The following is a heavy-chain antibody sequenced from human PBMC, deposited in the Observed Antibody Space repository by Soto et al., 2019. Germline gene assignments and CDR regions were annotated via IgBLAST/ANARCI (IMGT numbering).Heavy chain of an antibody. V-gene: IGHV1-8*01. J-gene: IGHJ6*02. CDR2: MNPNSGNT. CDR1: GYSFASNS. D-gene: IGHD3-22*01. Sequence: VNLSCKASGYSFASNSINWVRQDKGQGLEWMGWMNPNSGNTGYAQKFQGRVTMTRNTSISTAYMELSSLRSEDTAVYYCARGLHYYDSSGYYYYYGMDVWGQGTTVTVSS. CDR3: ARGLHYYDSSGYYYYYGMDV.